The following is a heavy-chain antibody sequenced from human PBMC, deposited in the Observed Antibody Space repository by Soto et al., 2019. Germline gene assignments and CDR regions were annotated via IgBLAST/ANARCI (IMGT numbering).Heavy chain of an antibody. V-gene: IGHV1-46*01. Sequence: QVQLVQSGAEVKKPGASVKVSCKASGYTFTSYYMHWVRQAPGQGLEWMGIINPSGGSTSYAQKFQGRVTMTRDTSTSTVYMELSSLRSEDTAVYYCAREVRVVPAAIHYYYYYGMDVWGQGTTVTVSS. CDR3: AREVRVVPAAIHYYYYYGMDV. J-gene: IGHJ6*02. CDR2: INPSGGST. D-gene: IGHD2-2*01. CDR1: GYTFTSYY.